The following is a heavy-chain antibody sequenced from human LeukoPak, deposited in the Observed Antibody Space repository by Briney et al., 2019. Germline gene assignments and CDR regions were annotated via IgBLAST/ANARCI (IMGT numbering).Heavy chain of an antibody. D-gene: IGHD1-14*01. CDR1: GDSVSRNNGA. CDR2: TYYRSKWYN. CDR3: ARDVGTTSWHTFDY. Sequence: SQTLSLTCAISGDSVSRNNGAWNWIRQSPSRGLEWLGRTYYRSKWYNDYAGSLMSRITISPDASKNQFSLQLYSVTPEDTAVYYCARDVGTTSWHTFDYWGQGTLVTVSS. J-gene: IGHJ4*02. V-gene: IGHV6-1*01.